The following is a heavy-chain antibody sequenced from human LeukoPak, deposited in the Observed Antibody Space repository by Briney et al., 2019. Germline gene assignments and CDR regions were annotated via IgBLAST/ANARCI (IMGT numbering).Heavy chain of an antibody. Sequence: SETLSLTCTVSGGSISTSNYYWGWIRQPPGKGLEWIGNIFYSGSTNYNPSLKSRVTISVDKSKNQFSLKLSSVTAADTAVYYCARGYIAVDIWGQGTMVTVSS. J-gene: IGHJ3*02. CDR2: IFYSGST. V-gene: IGHV4-39*07. CDR3: ARGYIAVDI. D-gene: IGHD6-13*01. CDR1: GGSISTSNYY.